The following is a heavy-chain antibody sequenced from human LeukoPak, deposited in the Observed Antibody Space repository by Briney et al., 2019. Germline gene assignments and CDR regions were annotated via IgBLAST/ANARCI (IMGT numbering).Heavy chain of an antibody. Sequence: PSETLSLTCTVSGGSISSSSYYWGWIRQPPGKGLEWIGYIYHSGSTYYNPSLKSRVTISVDRSKNQFSLKLSSVTAADTAVYYCARQYSYGLLNWFDPWGQGTLVTVSS. D-gene: IGHD5-18*01. J-gene: IGHJ5*02. CDR2: IYHSGST. CDR1: GGSISSSSYY. CDR3: ARQYSYGLLNWFDP. V-gene: IGHV4-30-2*01.